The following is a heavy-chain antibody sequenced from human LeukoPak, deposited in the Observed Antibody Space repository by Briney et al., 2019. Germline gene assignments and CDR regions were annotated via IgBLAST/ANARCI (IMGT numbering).Heavy chain of an antibody. J-gene: IGHJ4*02. D-gene: IGHD5-24*01. CDR3: AKDRDGHNSVFHH. CDR2: ITGGGGST. CDR1: GFAFYSSA. V-gene: IGHV3-23*01. Sequence: GGSLRLSCEASGFAFYSSAMGWVRQAPGEGLEWVSTITGGGGSTYYADSVRGRFTISRDNSKNTLYLQMNSLTADDTAVYYRAKDRDGHNSVFHHWGQGTLVSVAS.